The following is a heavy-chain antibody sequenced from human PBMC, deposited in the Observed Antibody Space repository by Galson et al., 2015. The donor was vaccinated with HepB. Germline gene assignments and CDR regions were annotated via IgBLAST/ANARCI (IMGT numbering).Heavy chain of an antibody. J-gene: IGHJ3*02. CDR3: ARDNTTYDSWSGYWAHDASDI. CDR1: GCTFSSYG. V-gene: IGHV1-69*01. CDR2: IIPMFGTP. Sequence: SGCTFSSYGISWVRQAPGQGLEWMGGIIPMFGTPNYAQKFQGRVTITADESTSTAYMELSSLRSEDTAVYYCARDNTTYDSWSGYWAHDASDIWGQGTMVTVSS. D-gene: IGHD3-3*01.